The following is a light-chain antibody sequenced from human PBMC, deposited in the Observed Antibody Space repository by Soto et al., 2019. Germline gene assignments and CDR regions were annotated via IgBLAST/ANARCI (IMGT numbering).Light chain of an antibody. Sequence: DIQMTQSPSSLSASVGDKVTITCRASQSILTYSNWYQQKPGKAPKLLIDAASSLQSGVPSRFSGSGSGTDFTLTITSLQPEDFATYYCHQSFSTPPTFGQGTKVEVK. J-gene: IGKJ1*01. CDR2: AAS. CDR1: QSILTY. V-gene: IGKV1-39*01. CDR3: HQSFSTPPT.